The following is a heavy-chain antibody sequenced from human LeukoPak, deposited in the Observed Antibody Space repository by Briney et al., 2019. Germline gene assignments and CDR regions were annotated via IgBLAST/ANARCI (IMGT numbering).Heavy chain of an antibody. Sequence: SQTLSLTCTVSGGSISSGDYYWSWIRQPPGKGLEWIGYIYYSGSTYYNPSLKSRVTISVDTSKNQFSLKLSSVTAADTAVYYCARDGGMNCSRGSCYSLDYWGQGTLVTVSS. V-gene: IGHV4-30-4*01. J-gene: IGHJ4*02. D-gene: IGHD2-15*01. CDR3: ARDGGMNCSRGSCYSLDY. CDR1: GGSISSGDYY. CDR2: IYYSGST.